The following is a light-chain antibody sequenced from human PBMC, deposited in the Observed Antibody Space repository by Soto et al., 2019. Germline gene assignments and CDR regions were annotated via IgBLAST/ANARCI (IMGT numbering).Light chain of an antibody. CDR2: AAS. CDR1: QSISNF. Sequence: DIQMTQSPSSLSASVGDRVTITCRASQSISNFLNWYQQKPGKAPKVLIYAASSLQSGVPARFSGSGSGTDFTITISSLQPEDFATYYCQQSDSTPLTFGGGTKVEIK. V-gene: IGKV1-39*01. J-gene: IGKJ4*01. CDR3: QQSDSTPLT.